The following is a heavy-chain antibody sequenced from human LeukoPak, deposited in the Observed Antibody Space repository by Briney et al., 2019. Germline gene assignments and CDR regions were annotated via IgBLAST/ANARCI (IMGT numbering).Heavy chain of an antibody. J-gene: IGHJ6*02. CDR3: ARGGSTVRGTNYPMDV. Sequence: GGSLRLSCAASGFTVSGNYMSWVRQAPGKGLEWVSVIYSGGTTYYGDSVRGRFTISRDNSKNTLYLQMNSLRAEDTAVYFCARGGSTVRGTNYPMDVWGQGTTVIVSS. CDR2: IYSGGTT. CDR1: GFTVSGNY. V-gene: IGHV3-66*01. D-gene: IGHD3-10*01.